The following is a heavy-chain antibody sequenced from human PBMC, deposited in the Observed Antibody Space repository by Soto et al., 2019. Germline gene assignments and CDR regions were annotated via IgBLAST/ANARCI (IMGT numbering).Heavy chain of an antibody. CDR2: IYYSGST. V-gene: IGHV4-59*08. CDR3: ARHGPHYDFWRGPYYYYYMDV. J-gene: IGHJ6*03. Sequence: SETLSLTCTVSGGSISSYYWSWIRQPPGKGLEWIGYIYYSGSTNYNPSLKSRVTISVDTSKNQFSLKLSSVTAADTAVYYCARHGPHYDFWRGPYYYYYMDVWGKGTTVTVSS. D-gene: IGHD3-3*01. CDR1: GGSISSYY.